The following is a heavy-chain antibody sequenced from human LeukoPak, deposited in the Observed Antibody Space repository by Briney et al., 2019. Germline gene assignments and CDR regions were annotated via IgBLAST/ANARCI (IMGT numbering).Heavy chain of an antibody. V-gene: IGHV3-23*01. CDR1: RFTFSSYA. CDR3: AKPDFWSGYYSVKSYFDY. J-gene: IGHJ4*02. D-gene: IGHD3-3*01. Sequence: PGGSLRLSCAASRFTFSSYAMSWVRQAPGKGLEWVSGISGSGGSTYYADSVKGRFTISRDNSKNTLYLQMNSLRAEDTAVYYCAKPDFWSGYYSVKSYFDYWGQGTLVTVSS. CDR2: ISGSGGST.